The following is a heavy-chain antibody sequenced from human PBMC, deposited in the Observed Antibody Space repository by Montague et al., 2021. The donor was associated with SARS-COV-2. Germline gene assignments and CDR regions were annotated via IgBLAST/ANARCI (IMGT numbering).Heavy chain of an antibody. CDR2: VLHSGNA. Sequence: SETLSLTCAVSGGSLSTPHYWSWVRQPPGKGLEWIGEVLHSGNANYNASFNGRATISVDKSKNQFSLTLTSVTAADTVVYYCAFDRITRGWLDPWGQGTLVTVSS. V-gene: IGHV4-4*02. CDR3: AFDRITRGWLDP. J-gene: IGHJ5*02. D-gene: IGHD7-27*01. CDR1: GGSLSTPHY.